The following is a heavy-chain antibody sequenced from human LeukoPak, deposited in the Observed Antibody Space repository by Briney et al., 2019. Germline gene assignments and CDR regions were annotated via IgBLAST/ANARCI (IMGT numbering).Heavy chain of an antibody. CDR1: GGTFSSYA. D-gene: IGHD2-2*01. CDR2: IIPILGIA. Sequence: GASVKVSCKASGGTFSSYAISWVRQAPGQGLEWMGRIIPILGIANYAQKFQGRVTITADKSTSTAYMEPSSLRSEDTAVYYCARESVVVPAAKGWFDPWGQGTLVTVSS. V-gene: IGHV1-69*04. J-gene: IGHJ5*02. CDR3: ARESVVVPAAKGWFDP.